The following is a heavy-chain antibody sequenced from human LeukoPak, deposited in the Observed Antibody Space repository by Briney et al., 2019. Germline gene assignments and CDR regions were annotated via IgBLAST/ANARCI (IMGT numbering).Heavy chain of an antibody. V-gene: IGHV1-24*01. Sequence: MGGFDPEDGETIYAQKFQGRVTMTEDTSTDTAYMELSSLRSEDTAVYYCATSAGIAAAGTWGQGTLVTVSS. D-gene: IGHD6-13*01. J-gene: IGHJ5*02. CDR2: FDPEDGET. CDR3: ATSAGIAAAGT.